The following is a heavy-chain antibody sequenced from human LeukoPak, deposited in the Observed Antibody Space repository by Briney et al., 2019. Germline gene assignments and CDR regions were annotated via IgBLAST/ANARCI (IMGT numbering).Heavy chain of an antibody. D-gene: IGHD2-15*01. Sequence: PSETLSLTCTVSGGSISSSSYYWGWIRQPPGKGLEWIGSIYYSGSTYYNPSLKSRVTISVDTSKNQFSLKLSSVTAADTAVYYCARELLCSGGSCYFDYWRQGTLVTVSS. CDR2: IYYSGST. V-gene: IGHV4-39*02. CDR3: ARELLCSGGSCYFDY. J-gene: IGHJ4*02. CDR1: GGSISSSSYY.